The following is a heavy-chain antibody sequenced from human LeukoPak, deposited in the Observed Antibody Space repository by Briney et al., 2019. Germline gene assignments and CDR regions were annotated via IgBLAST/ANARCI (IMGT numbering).Heavy chain of an antibody. CDR2: ISGSGGST. J-gene: IGHJ4*02. Sequence: GGSLRLSCAASGFTFSSYAMSWVRQAPGKGLEWVSAISGSGGSTYYADSVKGRFTISRDNSKNTLYLQMNSLRAEDTAVYYCAKGDVGYCSGGSCYPPTPSDYWGQGTLVTVSS. CDR3: AKGDVGYCSGGSCYPPTPSDY. D-gene: IGHD2-15*01. V-gene: IGHV3-23*01. CDR1: GFTFSSYA.